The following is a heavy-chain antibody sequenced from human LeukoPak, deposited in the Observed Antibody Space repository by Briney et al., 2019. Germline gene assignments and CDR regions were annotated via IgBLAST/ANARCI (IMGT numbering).Heavy chain of an antibody. D-gene: IGHD6-19*01. V-gene: IGHV3-23*01. J-gene: IGHJ5*02. CDR3: AKAPVALFRQPFGP. Sequence: GGSLRLSCAASGFTFSSYAMSWVRQAPGKGLEWVSAISGSGGSTYYADSVKGRFAISRDNSKNTLYLQMNSLRAEDTAVYYCAKAPVALFRQPFGPWGQGTLVTVSS. CDR1: GFTFSSYA. CDR2: ISGSGGST.